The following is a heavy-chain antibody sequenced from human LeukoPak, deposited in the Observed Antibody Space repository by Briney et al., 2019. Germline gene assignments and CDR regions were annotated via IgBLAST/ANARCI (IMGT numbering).Heavy chain of an antibody. Sequence: PSETLSLTCAVYGGSFSGYYWSWIRQPPGKGLEWIGEINHSGSTNYNPSLKSRVTISVDTSKNQFSLKLSSVTAADTAVYYCARGDNSGYRYWGQGTLVTVSS. CDR3: ARGDNSGYRY. CDR2: INHSGST. D-gene: IGHD3-22*01. J-gene: IGHJ4*02. V-gene: IGHV4-34*01. CDR1: GGSFSGYY.